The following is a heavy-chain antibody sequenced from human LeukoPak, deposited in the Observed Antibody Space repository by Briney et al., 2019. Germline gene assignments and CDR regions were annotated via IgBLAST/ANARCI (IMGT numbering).Heavy chain of an antibody. CDR3: VRGVGVSRFNYFDP. J-gene: IGHJ5*02. Sequence: GGSLRLSCATSGFTFDDYAMHWVRQAPGKGLEWVAVIWYDASDRYYADSVKGRFTISRDNSKNTLFLQMNSLRDDDTAVYYCVRGVGVSRFNYFDPWGQGTLVVVSS. CDR1: GFTFDDYA. CDR2: IWYDASDR. D-gene: IGHD5-24*01. V-gene: IGHV3-33*08.